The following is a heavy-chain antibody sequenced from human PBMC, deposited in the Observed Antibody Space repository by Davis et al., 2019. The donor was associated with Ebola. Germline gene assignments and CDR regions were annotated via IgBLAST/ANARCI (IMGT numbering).Heavy chain of an antibody. Sequence: PSETLSLTCAISGDSVSSGGWNWIRQSPSRGLEWLGRTYYNSKWYNDYAVSVKSRITINPDTSKNQLSLQLNSVTPEDTAVYYCVRGWGRSGLDVWGQGTTVTVSS. V-gene: IGHV6-1*01. CDR3: VRGWGRSGLDV. CDR2: TYYNSKWYN. D-gene: IGHD3-16*01. CDR1: GDSVSSGG. J-gene: IGHJ6*02.